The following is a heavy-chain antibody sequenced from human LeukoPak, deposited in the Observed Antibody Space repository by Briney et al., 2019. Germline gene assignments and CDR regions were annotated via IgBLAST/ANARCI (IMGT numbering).Heavy chain of an antibody. CDR2: IKQDGSEK. CDR3: ARSLWVVIARGAFDI. Sequence: PGGSLRLSCAASGFTFSSYWMSWVRQAPGKGLEWVANIKQDGSEKYYVDSVKGRFTISRDNAKNSLYLQMNSLRAEDTAVYYCARSLWVVIARGAFDIWGQGTMVTVSS. J-gene: IGHJ3*02. V-gene: IGHV3-7*01. D-gene: IGHD2-21*01. CDR1: GFTFSSYW.